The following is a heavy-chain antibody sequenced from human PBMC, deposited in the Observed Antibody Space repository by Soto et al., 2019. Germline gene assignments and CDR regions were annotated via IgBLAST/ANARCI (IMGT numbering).Heavy chain of an antibody. D-gene: IGHD3-9*01. CDR3: ARMYYDILTGYYYLDY. CDR2: ISYDGSNK. Sequence: GGSLRLSCAASGFTFSSYAMHWVRQAPGKGLEWVAVISYDGSNKYYADSVKGRFTISRDNSKNTLYLQMNSLRAEDTAVYYCARMYYDILTGYYYLDYWGQGTLVTVSS. V-gene: IGHV3-30-3*01. J-gene: IGHJ4*02. CDR1: GFTFSSYA.